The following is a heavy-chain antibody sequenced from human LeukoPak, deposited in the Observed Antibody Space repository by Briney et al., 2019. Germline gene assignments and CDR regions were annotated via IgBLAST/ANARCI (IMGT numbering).Heavy chain of an antibody. V-gene: IGHV4-39*01. Sequence: SETLSLTCTVSGGSISSSSYYWGWSRQPPGKGLEWIGSIYYSGSTYYNPSLKSRVTISVDTSKNQFSLKLSSVTAADTAVYYCARTDYSNANVGFDYWGQGTLVTVSS. CDR2: IYYSGST. CDR3: ARTDYSNANVGFDY. J-gene: IGHJ4*02. D-gene: IGHD4-4*01. CDR1: GGSISSSSYY.